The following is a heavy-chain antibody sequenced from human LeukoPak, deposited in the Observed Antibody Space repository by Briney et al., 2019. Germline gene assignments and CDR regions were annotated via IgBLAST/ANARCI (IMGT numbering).Heavy chain of an antibody. CDR2: IKPDGSEK. Sequence: PGGSLRLSCAASGFTFSDYWMSWVREAPGKGLQWVANIKPDGSEKYYVDSVKGRFTISRDNSKNTLYLQMNSLRAEDTAVYYCKSGSGSGWPVDYWGQGTLVTVSS. V-gene: IGHV3-7*01. D-gene: IGHD6-19*01. J-gene: IGHJ4*02. CDR3: KSGSGSGWPVDY. CDR1: GFTFSDYW.